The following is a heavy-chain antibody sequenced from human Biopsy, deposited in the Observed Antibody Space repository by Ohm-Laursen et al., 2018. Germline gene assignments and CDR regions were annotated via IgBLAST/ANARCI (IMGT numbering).Heavy chain of an antibody. CDR1: GGSLSSYS. D-gene: IGHD1-14*01. J-gene: IGHJ5*02. V-gene: IGHV4-4*07. Sequence: LSLTCTVSGGSLSSYSWSWIRQPAGKGLEWIGQIYTSGVTNYNPSLKSRVTMSVDTSKNKFSLRVISVTAADTAVYYCARDRDRRGWFDPWGQGTLVTVSS. CDR2: IYTSGVT. CDR3: ARDRDRRGWFDP.